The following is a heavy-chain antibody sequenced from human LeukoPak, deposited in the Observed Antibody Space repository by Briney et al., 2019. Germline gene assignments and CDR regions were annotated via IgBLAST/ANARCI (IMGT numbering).Heavy chain of an antibody. Sequence: SETLSLTCTVSGGSISSYYWSWIRQPPGKGLEWIGYIYYSGSTNYNPSLKSRVTISVDTSKNQFSPKLSSVTAADTAVYYCARVVVATSGDAFDIWGQGTMVTVSS. CDR1: GGSISSYY. J-gene: IGHJ3*02. V-gene: IGHV4-59*01. D-gene: IGHD2-21*02. CDR2: IYYSGST. CDR3: ARVVVATSGDAFDI.